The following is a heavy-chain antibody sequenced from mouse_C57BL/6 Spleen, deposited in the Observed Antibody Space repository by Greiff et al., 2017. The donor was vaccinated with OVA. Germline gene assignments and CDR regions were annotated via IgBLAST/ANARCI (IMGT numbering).Heavy chain of an antibody. D-gene: IGHD1-2*01. CDR3: VSGYSGGFAY. J-gene: IGHJ3*01. Sequence: EVQVVESGGGLVQPKGSLKLSCAASGFSFNTYAMNWVRQAPGKGLEWVARIRSKSNNYATYYADSVKDRFTISRDDSESMLYLQMNNLKTEDTAMYYCVSGYSGGFAYWGQGTLVTVSA. CDR1: GFSFNTYA. V-gene: IGHV10-1*01. CDR2: IRSKSNNYAT.